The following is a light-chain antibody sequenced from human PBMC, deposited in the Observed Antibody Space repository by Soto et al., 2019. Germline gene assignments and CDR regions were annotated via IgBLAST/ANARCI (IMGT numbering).Light chain of an antibody. CDR2: DAS. Sequence: EIVLTQSPATLSLSPGERATLSSRASQSVSRYLAWYQQKPGQAPRLLIYDASNRATGIPARFSGSGSGTDCTLTISSLEPEDFAVYSCQQRSDWPSTFGGGTKVQIK. J-gene: IGKJ4*01. CDR1: QSVSRY. V-gene: IGKV3-11*01. CDR3: QQRSDWPST.